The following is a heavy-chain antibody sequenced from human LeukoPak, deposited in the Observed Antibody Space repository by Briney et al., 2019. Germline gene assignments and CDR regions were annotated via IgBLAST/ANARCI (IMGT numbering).Heavy chain of an antibody. D-gene: IGHD1-7*01. V-gene: IGHV1-69*05. CDR1: VGTFSSYA. Sequence: SVKVSCKASVGTFSSYAISWVRQAPGQGLEWMGGIIPIFGTANYAQKFQGRVTITTDESTSTAYMELSSLRSEDTAVYYCARDRWGLTGTTGENWFDPWGQGTLVTVSS. CDR2: IIPIFGTA. J-gene: IGHJ5*02. CDR3: ARDRWGLTGTTGENWFDP.